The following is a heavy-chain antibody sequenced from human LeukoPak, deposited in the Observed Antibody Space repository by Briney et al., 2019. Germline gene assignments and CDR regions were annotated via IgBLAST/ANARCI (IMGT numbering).Heavy chain of an antibody. V-gene: IGHV3-30*02. Sequence: GGSLRLSCAASGFTFSSYGMQWVRQAPGKGLEWVAVIWYDGSNKYYADSVKGRFTISRDNSKNTLYLQMNSLRAEDTAVYYCAQDEAPRIWGYDYWGQGTLVTVSS. J-gene: IGHJ4*02. CDR3: AQDEAPRIWGYDY. CDR2: IWYDGSNK. CDR1: GFTFSSYG. D-gene: IGHD3-16*01.